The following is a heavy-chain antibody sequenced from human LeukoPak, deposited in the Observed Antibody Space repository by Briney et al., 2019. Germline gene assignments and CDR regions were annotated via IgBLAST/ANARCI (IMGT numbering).Heavy chain of an antibody. V-gene: IGHV4-59*01. D-gene: IGHD3-10*01. CDR2: IYSSGPT. Sequence: SETLSLTCTVSHGSISRYYWTWIRQSPGKGLEWIGYIYSSGPTSYNPSLNSRVTISLDTSKNQFSLKLSSVTAADTALYYCARGFGDLNYYGMDVWGQGTTVTVSS. J-gene: IGHJ6*02. CDR3: ARGFGDLNYYGMDV. CDR1: HGSISRYY.